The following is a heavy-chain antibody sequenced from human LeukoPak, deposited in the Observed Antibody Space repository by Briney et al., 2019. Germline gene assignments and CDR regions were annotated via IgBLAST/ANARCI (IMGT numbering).Heavy chain of an antibody. Sequence: SETLSLTCTVSGGSISSYYWSWILQPPGKGLEWIGYIYYSGSTNYNPSLKSRVTISVDTSKNQFSLKLSSVTAADTAVYYCARWWGAYYYYGMDVWGQGTTVTVSS. D-gene: IGHD2-15*01. J-gene: IGHJ6*02. CDR3: ARWWGAYYYYGMDV. V-gene: IGHV4-59*01. CDR2: IYYSGST. CDR1: GGSISSYY.